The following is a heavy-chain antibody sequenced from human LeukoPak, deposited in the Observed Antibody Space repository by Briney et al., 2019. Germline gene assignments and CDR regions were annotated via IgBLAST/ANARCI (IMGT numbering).Heavy chain of an antibody. CDR2: IKGKTDGGTT. J-gene: IGHJ3*02. V-gene: IGHV3-15*01. Sequence: GGSLRLSCAASGFTFSNAWMSWVRQAPGKGLEWVGRIKGKTDGGTTDYAAPVKGRFTISRDDSKNTLYLQMNSLKTEDTAVYYCTIRYYYDSSGTPGAFDIWGQGTMVTVSS. D-gene: IGHD3-22*01. CDR3: TIRYYYDSSGTPGAFDI. CDR1: GFTFSNAW.